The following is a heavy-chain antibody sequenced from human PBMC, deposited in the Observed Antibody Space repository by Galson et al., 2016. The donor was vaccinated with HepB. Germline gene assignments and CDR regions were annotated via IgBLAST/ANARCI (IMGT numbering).Heavy chain of an antibody. D-gene: IGHD3-22*01. CDR3: GRADYYDNCGPIDH. J-gene: IGHJ4*02. CDR2: TSGSGSST. Sequence: SLRLSCAASGFTFSAHAMNWVRQARGKGLEWVSGTSGSGSSTYYSDSVKGRVTISRDNSKNTLYLQMNSLRAEDTAVYFCGRADYYDNCGPIDHWGQGTLVTVSS. V-gene: IGHV3-23*01. CDR1: GFTFSAHA.